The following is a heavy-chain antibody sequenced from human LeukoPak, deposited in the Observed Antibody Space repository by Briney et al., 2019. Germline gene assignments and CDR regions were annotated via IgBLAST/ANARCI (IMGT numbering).Heavy chain of an antibody. CDR2: INPNSGGT. D-gene: IGHD3-22*01. Sequence: ASVKASCKASGYTFTGYYMHWVRQAPGQGLEWMGWINPNSGGTNYAQKFQGRVTMTRDTSISTAYMELSRLRSDDTAVYYCARDNSYYDSSGYDYWGQGTLVTVSS. CDR3: ARDNSYYDSSGYDY. CDR1: GYTFTGYY. V-gene: IGHV1-2*02. J-gene: IGHJ4*02.